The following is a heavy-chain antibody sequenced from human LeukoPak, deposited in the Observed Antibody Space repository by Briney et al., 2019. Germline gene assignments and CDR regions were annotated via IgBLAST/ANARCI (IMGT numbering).Heavy chain of an antibody. J-gene: IGHJ6*03. Sequence: SETLSLTCTVSGGSISSYYWSWLRQPPGKGLEWIGYIYYSGSTNYNPSRKSRVTISVDTSKNQFSLKLSSVTAADTAVYYCARTTYYDFWSGYSKYYYYMDVWGKGTTVTVSS. CDR2: IYYSGST. V-gene: IGHV4-59*01. CDR1: GGSISSYY. CDR3: ARTTYYDFWSGYSKYYYYMDV. D-gene: IGHD3-3*01.